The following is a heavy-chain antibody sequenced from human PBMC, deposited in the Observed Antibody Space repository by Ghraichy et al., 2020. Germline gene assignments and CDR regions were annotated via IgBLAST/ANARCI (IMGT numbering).Heavy chain of an antibody. J-gene: IGHJ3*02. CDR2: IKPAGSEK. V-gene: IGHV3-7*04. CDR1: GFTFSSYW. D-gene: IGHD3-22*01. CDR3: ARGDYYDSSGYWVDAFDI. Sequence: SCAASGFTFSSYWMSWVRQAPGKGLEWVANIKPAGSEKFYVDSVKGQFTLSRDNAKNSLYLQMNSLRAEDTAVYYCARGDYYDSSGYWVDAFDIWGQGTMVTVSS.